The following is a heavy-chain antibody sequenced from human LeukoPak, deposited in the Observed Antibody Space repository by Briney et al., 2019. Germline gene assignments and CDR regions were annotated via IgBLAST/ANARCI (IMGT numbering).Heavy chain of an antibody. D-gene: IGHD3-22*01. CDR1: GFTFGSYD. Sequence: GGSLRLSCAASGFTFGSYDMHWVRQAAGKGLEWVAVVWYDESNKYYVDSVKGRFTISRDNSKNTLYLQMNSLRVEDTALYYCAREDSSGAFDIWGQGTMVTVSS. V-gene: IGHV3-33*01. CDR3: AREDSSGAFDI. CDR2: VWYDESNK. J-gene: IGHJ3*02.